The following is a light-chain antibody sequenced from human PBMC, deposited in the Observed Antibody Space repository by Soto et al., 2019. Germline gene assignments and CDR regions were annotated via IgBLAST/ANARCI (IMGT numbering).Light chain of an antibody. CDR1: ESVSSSY. J-gene: IGKJ1*01. CDR3: QQHNASPRT. CDR2: GAS. V-gene: IGKV3D-20*02. Sequence: EIVLTQSPATLSLSPGERATLSCRASESVSSSYLAWYQQKPGQAPRLLIYGASSRATGIPDRFSGSGSGTDFTLTINRLEPEDFALYYCQQHNASPRTFGQGTKVDIK.